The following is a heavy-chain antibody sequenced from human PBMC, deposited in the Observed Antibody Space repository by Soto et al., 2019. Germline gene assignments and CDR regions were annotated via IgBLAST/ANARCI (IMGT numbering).Heavy chain of an antibody. CDR1: GYTFTGHF. CDR2: INPNSGGT. V-gene: IGHV1-2*04. J-gene: IGHJ6*02. CDR3: ARDVVREVPAAMRRYYYYGMAV. Sequence: GASVKVSCKASGYTFTGHFMHWVRQAPGQGLEWMGWINPNSGGTNYAQKFQGCVTMTRDTSISTAYMELSRLRSDDTAVYYCARDVVREVPAAMRRYYYYGMAVWGQGTTVTVSS. D-gene: IGHD2-2*01.